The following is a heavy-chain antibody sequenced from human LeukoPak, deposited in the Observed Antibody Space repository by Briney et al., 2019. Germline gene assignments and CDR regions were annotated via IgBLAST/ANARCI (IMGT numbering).Heavy chain of an antibody. Sequence: GGSLRLSCAASGFSFSSYSMNWVRQAPGKGLEWVSSISGSGTYIYSSDSLKGRFTISRDNSKNMLFLQMHNLTAEDTAVYYCAKDRNYYDSSGYSPLGHWGQGTLVIVSS. J-gene: IGHJ4*02. D-gene: IGHD3-22*01. CDR2: ISGSGTYI. CDR1: GFSFSSYS. V-gene: IGHV3-21*01. CDR3: AKDRNYYDSSGYSPLGH.